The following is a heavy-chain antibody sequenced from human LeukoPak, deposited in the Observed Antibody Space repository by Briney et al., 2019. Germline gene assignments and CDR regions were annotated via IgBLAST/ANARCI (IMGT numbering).Heavy chain of an antibody. Sequence: SETLSLTCAVYGGPFSGYYWSWIRQPPGKGLEWIGEINHSGSTNYNPSLKSRVTISVDTSKNQFSLKLSSVTAADTAVYYCARGAYGSGSLGEGAFDYWGQGTLVTVSS. CDR1: GGPFSGYY. CDR2: INHSGST. CDR3: ARGAYGSGSLGEGAFDY. D-gene: IGHD3-10*01. J-gene: IGHJ4*02. V-gene: IGHV4-34*01.